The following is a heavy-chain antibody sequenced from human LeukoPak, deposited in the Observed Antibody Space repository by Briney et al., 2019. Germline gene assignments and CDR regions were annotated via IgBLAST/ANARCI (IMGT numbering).Heavy chain of an antibody. CDR2: IYYSGST. J-gene: IGHJ1*01. CDR3: ARGGYYYGYFQH. D-gene: IGHD3-10*01. CDR1: GGSISSYY. V-gene: IGHV4-59*01. Sequence: SETLSLTCTVSGGSISSYYWSWIRQPPGKGLEWIGYIYYSGSTNYTPSLKSRVTISVDTSKNQFSLKLSSVTAADTAVYYCARGGYYYGYFQHWGQGTLVTVSS.